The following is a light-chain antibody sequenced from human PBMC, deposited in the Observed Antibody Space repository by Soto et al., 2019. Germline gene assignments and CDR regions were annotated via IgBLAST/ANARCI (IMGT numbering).Light chain of an antibody. V-gene: IGLV2-23*01. Sequence: SVLTQPASVSGSPGQSITISCTGTVGLVSWYQQHPGKVPKLLIYANTKRPSGVSSRFSGSKSGKTASLTISGLQTEDGADYCCCLYVGGRTYVFGTGTKVTVL. CDR2: ANT. J-gene: IGLJ1*01. CDR1: VGL. CDR3: CLYVGGRTYV.